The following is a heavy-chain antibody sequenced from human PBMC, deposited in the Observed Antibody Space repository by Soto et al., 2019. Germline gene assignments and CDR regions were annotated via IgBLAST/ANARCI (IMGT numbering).Heavy chain of an antibody. CDR3: AHLSTVTTGFDY. V-gene: IGHV2-5*02. Sequence: QITLKESGPTLVKPTQTLTLTCTFSGFSLSTSGVGVGWIRQPPGKALEWLALIYWDADKRYSPSLKSGLTITKDTSKNQVVLTMTNLDPVDTATYYCAHLSTVTTGFDYWGQGTLVTVSS. CDR2: IYWDADK. J-gene: IGHJ4*02. D-gene: IGHD4-4*01. CDR1: GFSLSTSGVG.